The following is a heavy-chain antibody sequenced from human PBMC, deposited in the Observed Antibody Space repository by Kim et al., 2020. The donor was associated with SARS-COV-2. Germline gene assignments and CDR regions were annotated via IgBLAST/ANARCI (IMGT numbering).Heavy chain of an antibody. J-gene: IGHJ6*02. Sequence: GESLKISCKGSGYSFTSYWISWVRQMPGKGLEWMGRIDPSDSYTNYSPSFQGHVTISADKSISTAYLQWSSLKASDTAMYYCASLGDCSGGSCYGYYYGMDVWGQGTTVTVSS. CDR1: GYSFTSYW. D-gene: IGHD2-15*01. CDR2: IDPSDSYT. CDR3: ASLGDCSGGSCYGYYYGMDV. V-gene: IGHV5-10-1*01.